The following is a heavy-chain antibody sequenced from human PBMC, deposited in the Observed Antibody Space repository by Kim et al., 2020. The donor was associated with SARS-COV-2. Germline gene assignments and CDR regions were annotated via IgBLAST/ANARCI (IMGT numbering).Heavy chain of an antibody. Sequence: GGSLRLSCAASGFTFSSYSMNWVRQAPGKGLEWVSSISSSSSYIYYADSVKGRFTISRDNAKNSLYLQMNSLRAEDTAVYYCARGAWEYYDSSGPSYYYYGMGGWGQGTTVTVSS. J-gene: IGHJ6*02. CDR2: ISSSSSYI. CDR3: ARGAWEYYDSSGPSYYYYGMGG. V-gene: IGHV3-21*01. D-gene: IGHD3-22*01. CDR1: GFTFSSYS.